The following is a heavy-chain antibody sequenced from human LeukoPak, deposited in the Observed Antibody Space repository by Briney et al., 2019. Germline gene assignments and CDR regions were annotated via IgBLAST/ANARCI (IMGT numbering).Heavy chain of an antibody. CDR2: IRSDGSDT. Sequence: PGGSLRLSCAVSGFTFSAYSMNWVREAPGEGLVWVSRIRSDGSDTRYAESVKGRFTISRDNAKNTLYLQMNSLRAEDTALYYCARVSYYGSGSPKIPPDYWGQGTLFTVSS. CDR1: GFTFSAYS. CDR3: ARVSYYGSGSPKIPPDY. J-gene: IGHJ4*02. V-gene: IGHV3-74*01. D-gene: IGHD3-10*01.